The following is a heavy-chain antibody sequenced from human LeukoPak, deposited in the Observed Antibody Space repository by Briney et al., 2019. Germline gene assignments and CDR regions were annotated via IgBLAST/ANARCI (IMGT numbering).Heavy chain of an antibody. Sequence: SETLSLTCTVSGGSISSSYWSWIRQPAGKGLEWIGRIFTSGSTNYSPSLKSRVTISVDKSKNQFSLKLSSVTAADTAVYYCGREGRSGSDSYYMDVWGKGTTVTVSS. CDR3: GREGRSGSDSYYMDV. CDR1: GGSISSSY. V-gene: IGHV4-4*07. D-gene: IGHD1-1*01. J-gene: IGHJ6*03. CDR2: IFTSGST.